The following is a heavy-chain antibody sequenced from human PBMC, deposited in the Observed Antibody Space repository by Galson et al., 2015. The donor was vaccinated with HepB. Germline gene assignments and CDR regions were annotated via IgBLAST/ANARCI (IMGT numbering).Heavy chain of an antibody. V-gene: IGHV3-33*01. CDR1: GFTFSTYG. D-gene: IGHD1-26*01. CDR2: IWTDGNNK. J-gene: IGHJ3*02. CDR3: ERAGDKYGELSAFDI. Sequence: SLRLSCAASGFTFSTYGMHWVRQAPGKGLEWMAVIWTDGNNKYYADSVKGRFTISRDNSKNTLYLQMNSLRAEDTAVYYCERAGDKYGELSAFDIWGQGTMVTVSS.